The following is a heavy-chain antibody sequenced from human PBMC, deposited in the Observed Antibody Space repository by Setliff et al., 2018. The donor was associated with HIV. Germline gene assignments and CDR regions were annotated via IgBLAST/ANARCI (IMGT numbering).Heavy chain of an antibody. CDR3: ARMGGRVDMTTVTTFGYFQD. CDR2: IYPGDSDT. V-gene: IGHV5-51*01. D-gene: IGHD4-17*01. Sequence: GESLKISCKASGYSFTGYWIGWARQMPGKGLEWMGIIYPGDSDTRYSPSFQGQVTISTDKSISTAFLQWSSLKASDTAMYYCARMGGRVDMTTVTTFGYFQDWGQGTLVTVSS. CDR1: GYSFTGYW. J-gene: IGHJ1*01.